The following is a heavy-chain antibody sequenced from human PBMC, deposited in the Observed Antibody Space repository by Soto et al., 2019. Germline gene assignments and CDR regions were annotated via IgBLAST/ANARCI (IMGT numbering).Heavy chain of an antibody. D-gene: IGHD2-8*01. CDR2: IKSETDDGTA. Sequence: GGSLRLSCAASGFTFSNAWMNWVRQAPGKGLEWVGRIKSETDDGTADYAAPVKGRFTMSRDDSKNTLYLQMNSLKTEDTAVYYCTTGFRGVWYYWGQGTLVTVSS. CDR1: GFTFSNAW. V-gene: IGHV3-15*07. J-gene: IGHJ4*02. CDR3: TTGFRGVWYY.